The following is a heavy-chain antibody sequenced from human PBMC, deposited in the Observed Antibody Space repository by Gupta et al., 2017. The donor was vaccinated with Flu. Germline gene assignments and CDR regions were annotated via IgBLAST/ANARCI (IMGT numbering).Heavy chain of an antibody. J-gene: IGHJ6*03. CDR3: AKDVKGEDVDRDV. CDR1: GFTFGDYA. CDR2: IRGKRASI. V-gene: IGHV3-9*01. Sequence: DVQLVESGGGLVQPGRSLRLSCSASGFTFGDYAMHWVRQAPGKGLEWVAVIRGKRASIGDADSVKGRFTISRDNDKNSLDLQMNSLRAEETALDDCAKDVKGEDVDRDVGGKGTTVTVSS. D-gene: IGHD3-10*01.